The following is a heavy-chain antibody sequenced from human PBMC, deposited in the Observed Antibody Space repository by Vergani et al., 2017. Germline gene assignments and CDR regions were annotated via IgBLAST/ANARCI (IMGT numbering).Heavy chain of an antibody. V-gene: IGHV3-23*01. CDR1: GVTFSSYA. CDR2: ISGSGGST. D-gene: IGHD4-11*01. CDR3: AKAVIYSNYFAY. Sequence: EVQLLESGGGVVQPGGSLRLSCAASGVTFSSYAMSWVRQAPGKGLEWVSAISGSGGSTYYADSVKGRFTISRDNSKNTLYLQMNSLRAEDTAVYYCAKAVIYSNYFAYWGQGTLVTVSS. J-gene: IGHJ4*02.